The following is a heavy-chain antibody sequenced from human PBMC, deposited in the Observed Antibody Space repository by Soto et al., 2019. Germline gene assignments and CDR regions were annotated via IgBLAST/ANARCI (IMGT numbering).Heavy chain of an antibody. Sequence: GGSLRLSCAASGFTFSSYGMHWVRQAPGKGLEWVAATSYDGTNKYYADSLKGRFTISRDKSKNTLYLQVDSLRSEDTAVYYCARDPAYQPQYGMDVWGQGTTVTVSS. J-gene: IGHJ6*02. D-gene: IGHD2-2*01. CDR1: GFTFSSYG. V-gene: IGHV3-30*03. CDR3: ARDPAYQPQYGMDV. CDR2: TSYDGTNK.